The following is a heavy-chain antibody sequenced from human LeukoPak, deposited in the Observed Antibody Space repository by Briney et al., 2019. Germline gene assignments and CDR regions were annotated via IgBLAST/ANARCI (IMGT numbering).Heavy chain of an antibody. V-gene: IGHV6-1*01. CDR3: ARENYYDSSGYANWFDP. D-gene: IGHD3-22*01. CDR2: TYYRSKWNH. CDR1: GDSVSSNRVA. J-gene: IGHJ5*02. Sequence: SQTLSLTCAISGDSVSSNRVAWNWIRQSPTRGLEWLGRTYYRSKWNHDYGVFVRGRITIYADTSKNEFHLHLNSVTPEDTAVYYFARENYYDSSGYANWFDPWGQGTLVTVSS.